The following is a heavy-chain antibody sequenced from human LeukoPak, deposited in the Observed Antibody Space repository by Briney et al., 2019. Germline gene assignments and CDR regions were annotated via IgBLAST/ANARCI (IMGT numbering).Heavy chain of an antibody. Sequence: GASVKVSCKASGYTFTSYDINWVRQATGQGLEWMGWMNPNSGNTGYAQKFQGRVTMTRNTSISTAYMELSSLRSEDTAVYYCATSDSSGPIPPAYWGQGTLVTASA. CDR1: GYTFTSYD. CDR2: MNPNSGNT. V-gene: IGHV1-8*01. J-gene: IGHJ4*02. D-gene: IGHD3-22*01. CDR3: ATSDSSGPIPPAY.